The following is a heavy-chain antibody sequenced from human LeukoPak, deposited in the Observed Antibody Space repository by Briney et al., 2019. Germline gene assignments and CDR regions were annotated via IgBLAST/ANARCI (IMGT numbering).Heavy chain of an antibody. D-gene: IGHD3-9*01. Sequence: GGSLRLSCAASGFTFSSYTMNWVRQAPGKGLEWVSIISSGSSYIHYADSVKGRFTISRDNAKNSLYLQMNSLSAEDTAVYYCVRVAYDVLTGYENYYDYWGQGTLVTVSS. V-gene: IGHV3-21*01. CDR3: VRVAYDVLTGYENYYDY. CDR2: ISSGSSYI. J-gene: IGHJ4*02. CDR1: GFTFSSYT.